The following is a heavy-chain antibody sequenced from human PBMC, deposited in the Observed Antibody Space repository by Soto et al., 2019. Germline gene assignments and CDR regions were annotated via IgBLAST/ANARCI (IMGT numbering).Heavy chain of an antibody. V-gene: IGHV4-34*01. D-gene: IGHD6-13*01. CDR2: INHSGST. CDR1: GGSFSGYY. CDR3: ARGFVDSRREKAGAGDYYYYNMDV. Sequence: SETLSLTCAVYGGSFSGYYWSWIRQPPGKGLEWIGEINHSGSTNYNPSLKSRVTISVDTSKNQFSLKLRSVTAADTAVYYCARGFVDSRREKAGAGDYYYYNMDVWGKGTTVTV. J-gene: IGHJ6*03.